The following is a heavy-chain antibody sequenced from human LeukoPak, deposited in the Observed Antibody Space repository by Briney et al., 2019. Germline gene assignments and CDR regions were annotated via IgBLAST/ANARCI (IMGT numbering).Heavy chain of an antibody. D-gene: IGHD3-22*01. J-gene: IGHJ4*02. Sequence: PSETLSLTCTVSGGSISSGGYYWSWIRQHSGRGLEWIGYIYDSGSTYYNPSLKSRVTISVDTSKNHFSLKLSSVTAADTAVYYRARVTMIVVVIDYWGQGTLVTVSS. CDR1: GGSISSGGYY. CDR2: IYDSGST. CDR3: ARVTMIVVVIDY. V-gene: IGHV4-31*03.